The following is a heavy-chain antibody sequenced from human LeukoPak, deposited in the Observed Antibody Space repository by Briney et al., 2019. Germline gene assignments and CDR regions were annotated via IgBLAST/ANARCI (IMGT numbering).Heavy chain of an antibody. CDR3: AKTMSRGLRLGELSFDY. J-gene: IGHJ4*02. D-gene: IGHD3-16*02. CDR1: GFTFSSYA. V-gene: IGHV3-23*01. Sequence: PGASLRLSCAASGFTFSSYAMSWVRQAPGKGLEWVSAISGSGGSTYHADSVKGRFTISRDNSKNTLYLQMNSLRAEDTAVYYCAKTMSRGLRLGELSFDYWGQGTLVTVSS. CDR2: ISGSGGST.